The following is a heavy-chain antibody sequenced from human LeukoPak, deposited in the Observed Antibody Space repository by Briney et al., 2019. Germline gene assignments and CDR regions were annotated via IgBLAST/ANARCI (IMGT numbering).Heavy chain of an antibody. Sequence: PGGSLRLSCAASGFTFSDYYMSWIRQAPGKGLEWVSYISSSGSTIYYADSVKGRFTISRNNAKNSLYLQMNSLRTEDTAVYSCSKRAITRVRGVIDYWGQGTLVTVSS. CDR2: ISSSGSTI. D-gene: IGHD3-10*01. J-gene: IGHJ4*02. V-gene: IGHV3-11*01. CDR3: SKRAITRVRGVIDY. CDR1: GFTFSDYY.